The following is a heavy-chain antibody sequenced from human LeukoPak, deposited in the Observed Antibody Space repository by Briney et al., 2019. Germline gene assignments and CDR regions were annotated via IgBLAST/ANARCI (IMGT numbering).Heavy chain of an antibody. CDR2: ISSSGSTI. Sequence: GGSLRLSCAASGFTFSSYSMNWVRQAPGKGLEWVSYISSSGSTIYYADSVKGRFTISRDNAKNSLYLQMNSLRAEDTAVYYCARSSGWFNWFDPWGQGTLVTVSS. CDR1: GFTFSSYS. CDR3: ARSSGWFNWFDP. V-gene: IGHV3-48*04. J-gene: IGHJ5*02. D-gene: IGHD6-19*01.